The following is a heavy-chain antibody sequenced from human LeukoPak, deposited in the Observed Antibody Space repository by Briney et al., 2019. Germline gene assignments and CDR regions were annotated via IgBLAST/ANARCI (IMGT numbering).Heavy chain of an antibody. CDR3: FFYNDSSSYVDY. D-gene: IGHD3-22*01. CDR2: IFRDDST. J-gene: IGHJ4*02. Sequence: GGSLRLSCAASGFTVSNNYMMWVRQAPGKGLEWVSAIFRDDSTYYADSVKGRLTISRDNSKNTLYLQMTSLRVDDTAMYYCFFYNDSSSYVDYGGQGALAPV. CDR1: GFTVSNNY. V-gene: IGHV3-53*01.